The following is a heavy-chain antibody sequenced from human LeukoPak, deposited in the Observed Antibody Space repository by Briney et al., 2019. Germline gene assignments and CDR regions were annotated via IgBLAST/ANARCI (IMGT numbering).Heavy chain of an antibody. J-gene: IGHJ6*02. Sequence: GGSLRLSCAASGFTFSSYAMSWVRQAPGKGLEWVSSISASSSYIYYADSLKGRFTISRDNAKNSLYLQMNSLRAEDTAVYYCAREDVTTFPYYYGMDVWGQGTTVTVSS. V-gene: IGHV3-21*01. CDR2: ISASSSYI. CDR1: GFTFSSYA. CDR3: AREDVTTFPYYYGMDV. D-gene: IGHD4-17*01.